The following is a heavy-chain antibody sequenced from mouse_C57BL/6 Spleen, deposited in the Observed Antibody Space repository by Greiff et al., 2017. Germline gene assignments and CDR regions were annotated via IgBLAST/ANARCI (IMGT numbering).Heavy chain of an antibody. CDR1: GYAFSRSW. V-gene: IGHV1-82*01. D-gene: IGHD3-3*01. CDR3: ARGTREYFDV. J-gene: IGHJ1*03. CDR2: IYPGNGDT. Sequence: QVQLQQSGPELVKPGASVKISCKASGYAFSRSWMNWVKQRPGKGLEWIGRIYPGNGDTNYNGKFKGKATLTADKSSSTAYMQLSSLTSEDSAVYCCARGTREYFDVWGTGTTVTVSS.